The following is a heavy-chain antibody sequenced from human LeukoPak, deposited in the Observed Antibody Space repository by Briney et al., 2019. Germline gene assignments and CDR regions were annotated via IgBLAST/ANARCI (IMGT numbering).Heavy chain of an antibody. V-gene: IGHV3-23*01. CDR1: GFTFSSYS. D-gene: IGHD3-16*01. J-gene: IGHJ4*02. CDR2: ISGSGGST. CDR3: AKTYVWYYFDY. Sequence: GGSLRLSCAASGFTFSSYSMNWVRQAPGKGLEWVSTISGSGGSTYYADSVKGRFTISRDNSKNTLYLQMNSLGAEDTAVYYCAKTYVWYYFDYWGQGILVTVSS.